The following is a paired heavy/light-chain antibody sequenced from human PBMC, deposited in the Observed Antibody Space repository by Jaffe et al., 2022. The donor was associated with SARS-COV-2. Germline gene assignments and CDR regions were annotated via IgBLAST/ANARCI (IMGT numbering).Heavy chain of an antibody. Sequence: QVQLQESGPGLVKPSQTLSLTCTVSGGSININVYWTWIRQPAGEGLEWIGRIYPTGITEYSPSLKSRVSISLDKSTNQFSLHLSSVTAADTAVYYCARDSSSSIDYWGQGTLVTVSS. CDR1: GGSININVY. CDR2: IYPTGIT. J-gene: IGHJ4*02. V-gene: IGHV4-61*02. CDR3: ARDSSSSIDY. D-gene: IGHD6-6*01.
Light chain of an antibody. V-gene: IGKV1-39*01. J-gene: IGKJ1*01. CDR3: QQSYDTPRT. Sequence: DIQMTQSPSSLSASVGDRVTITCRASRSISTYLNWFQQKPGRAPKLLVSGAVNLQSGVPPRFSGSGSGTEFTLTMSALQPEDFATYYCQQSYDTPRTFGQGTKVEVK. CDR1: RSISTY. CDR2: GAV.